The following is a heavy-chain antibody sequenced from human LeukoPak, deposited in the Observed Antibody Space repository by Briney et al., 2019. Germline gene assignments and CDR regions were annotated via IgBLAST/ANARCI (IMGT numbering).Heavy chain of an antibody. CDR3: ARRFAPSRNDAFDI. CDR2: VDYSGST. D-gene: IGHD3-10*01. J-gene: IGHJ3*02. V-gene: IGHV4-59*08. Sequence: SETLSLTCTVSGGSISGYYWNWIRQPPGKGLEWIGYVDYSGSTNYNPSLKSRVTISVDTSKNQFSLKLSSVTASDTAVYYCARRFAPSRNDAFDIWGQGTMVTVSS. CDR1: GGSISGYY.